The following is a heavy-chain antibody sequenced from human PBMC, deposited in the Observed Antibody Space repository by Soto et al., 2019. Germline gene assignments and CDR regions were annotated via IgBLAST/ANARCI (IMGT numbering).Heavy chain of an antibody. CDR3: ATRFYDSSGYYLFYFDS. CDR2: INHSGST. V-gene: IGHV4-34*01. CDR1: GGSFSFYY. D-gene: IGHD3-22*01. Sequence: QVQLHQWGAGLLKPSETLSLTCAVSGGSFSFYYWSWIRQPPGKELEWIGEINHSGSTNYNSSLKSRVTISVDTSKYQFSLKLSSVTAADTAVYYCATRFYDSSGYYLFYFDSWGHGTLVTVSS. J-gene: IGHJ4*01.